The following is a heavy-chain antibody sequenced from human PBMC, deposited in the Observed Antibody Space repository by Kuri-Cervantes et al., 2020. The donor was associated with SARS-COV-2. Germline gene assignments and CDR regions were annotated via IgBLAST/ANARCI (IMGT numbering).Heavy chain of an antibody. Sequence: SETLSLTCAVYGGSFSGYYWSWIRQPPGKGLEWIGEINHSGSTNYNPSLKSRVTISVDTSKNQFSLKLSSATAADTAVYYCAVFVVPAARGFDYWGQGTLVTVSS. J-gene: IGHJ4*02. CDR3: AVFVVPAARGFDY. V-gene: IGHV4-34*01. CDR2: INHSGST. CDR1: GGSFSGYY. D-gene: IGHD2-2*01.